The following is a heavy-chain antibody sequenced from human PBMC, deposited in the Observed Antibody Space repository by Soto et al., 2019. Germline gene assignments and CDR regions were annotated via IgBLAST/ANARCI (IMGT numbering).Heavy chain of an antibody. J-gene: IGHJ4*02. Sequence: QVQLQESGPGLVKPSQTLSLTCTVSGGSISRGGYYCSWISQHPGKGLEWLGYIYYSGSTYYNPSLKSRVTISVDTSKNQFSLKLSSVTAADTSVYYCARGGIAAAAPPDYWGQGTLVTVSS. D-gene: IGHD6-13*01. CDR3: ARGGIAAAAPPDY. CDR1: GGSISRGGYY. CDR2: IYYSGST. V-gene: IGHV4-31*03.